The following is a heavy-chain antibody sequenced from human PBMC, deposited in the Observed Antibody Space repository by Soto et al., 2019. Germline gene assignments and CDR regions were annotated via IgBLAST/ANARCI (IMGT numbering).Heavy chain of an antibody. Sequence: QLQLQESGPGLVKPSETLSLTCTVSGGSISSSYHYWGWIRQPPGKGLEWIGCIYYSGSTYNNPSLKSRGAIPVDTSKNQFSMKRSSVTAADTAVFYCASHSAVATAADWFDPWGQGTLVTVSS. CDR1: GGSISSSYHY. J-gene: IGHJ5*02. CDR2: IYYSGST. V-gene: IGHV4-39*01. CDR3: ASHSAVATAADWFDP. D-gene: IGHD6-19*01.